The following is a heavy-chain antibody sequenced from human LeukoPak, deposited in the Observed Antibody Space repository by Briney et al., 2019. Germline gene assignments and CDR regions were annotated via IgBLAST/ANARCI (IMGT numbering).Heavy chain of an antibody. V-gene: IGHV3-48*04. Sequence: GGSLRLSCGASGFTFSSYSMNWVRQAPGKGLEWVSYISSSGSTIYYADSVKGRFTISRDNAKNSLYLQMNSLRAEDTAVYYCARDIGWDYWYFDLWGRGTLVTVSS. CDR3: ARDIGWDYWYFDL. CDR2: ISSSGSTI. J-gene: IGHJ2*01. D-gene: IGHD6-19*01. CDR1: GFTFSSYS.